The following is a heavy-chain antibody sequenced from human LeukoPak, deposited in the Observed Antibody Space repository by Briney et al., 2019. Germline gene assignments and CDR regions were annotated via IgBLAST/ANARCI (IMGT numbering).Heavy chain of an antibody. CDR2: IIPIFDTA. V-gene: IGHV1-69*13. CDR3: ARDLRAGLLSFHFDY. J-gene: IGHJ4*02. Sequence: ASVKVSCKASGGTFSSYAISWVRQAPGQGLEWMGGIIPIFDTANYAQKFQGRVTITADESTSTAYMELSSLRSEDTAVYYCARDLRAGLLSFHFDYWGQGTLVTVSS. CDR1: GGTFSSYA. D-gene: IGHD3-3*01.